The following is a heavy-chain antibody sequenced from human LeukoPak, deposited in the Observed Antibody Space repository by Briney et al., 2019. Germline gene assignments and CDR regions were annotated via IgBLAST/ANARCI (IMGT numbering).Heavy chain of an antibody. CDR3: ASSPRDGYIDY. CDR2: ISSSSSYI. CDR1: GFTFSTDN. J-gene: IGHJ4*02. D-gene: IGHD5-24*01. Sequence: GGSLRLSCAASGFTFSTDNMNWVRQAPGKGLEWVSAISSSSSYIYYADSVKGRFTISRDNSKNTVYLQMNSLRAEDTAVYYCASSPRDGYIDYWGQGTLVTVSS. V-gene: IGHV3-21*01.